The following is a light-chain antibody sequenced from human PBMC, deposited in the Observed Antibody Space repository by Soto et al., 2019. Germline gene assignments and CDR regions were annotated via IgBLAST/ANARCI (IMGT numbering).Light chain of an antibody. CDR3: QQRSNWPPSIT. Sequence: EIVLTQSPATLSLSQKERATLSCRASQSVSSYLAWYQQKPGQAPRLLIYDASNRATGIPARFSGSGSGTDFTLTISSLEPEDFAVYYCQQRSNWPPSITFGQGTRLEIK. V-gene: IGKV3-11*01. CDR2: DAS. CDR1: QSVSSY. J-gene: IGKJ5*01.